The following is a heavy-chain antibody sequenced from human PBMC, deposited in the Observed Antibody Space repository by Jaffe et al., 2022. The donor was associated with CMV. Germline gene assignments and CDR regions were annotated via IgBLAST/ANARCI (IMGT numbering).Heavy chain of an antibody. Sequence: QVQLVQSGAEVKKPGASVKVSCKASGYTFTSYYMHWVRQAPGQGLEWMGIINPSGGSTSYAQKFQGRVTMTRDTSTSTVYMELSSLRSEDTAVYYCARDGGGDLYYYYYMDVWGKGTTVTVSS. J-gene: IGHJ6*03. CDR2: INPSGGST. CDR3: ARDGGGDLYYYYYMDV. D-gene: IGHD2-21*02. CDR1: GYTFTSYY. V-gene: IGHV1-46*01.